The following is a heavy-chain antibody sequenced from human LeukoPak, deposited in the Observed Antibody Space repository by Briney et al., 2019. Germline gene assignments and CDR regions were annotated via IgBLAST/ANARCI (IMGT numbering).Heavy chain of an antibody. CDR1: GGSFSGYY. Sequence: SETLSHTCAVYGGSFSGYYWSWIRQPPGKGLEWIGEINHSGSTNYNPSLKSRVTISVDTSKNQFSLRLSSVTAADTAVYYCARTSAAMRVIDYWGQGTLVTVSS. D-gene: IGHD2-2*01. CDR3: ARTSAAMRVIDY. V-gene: IGHV4-34*01. J-gene: IGHJ4*02. CDR2: INHSGST.